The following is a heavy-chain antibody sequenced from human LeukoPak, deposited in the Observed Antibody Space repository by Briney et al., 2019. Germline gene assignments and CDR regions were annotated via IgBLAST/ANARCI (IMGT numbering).Heavy chain of an antibody. V-gene: IGHV3-21*01. CDR2: ISSSSSYI. CDR3: ARDLGATIFDFDY. CDR1: GFTFSSYS. D-gene: IGHD1-26*01. J-gene: IGHJ4*02. Sequence: GGSLRLSCAASGFTFSSYSMNWVRQAPGKGLEWVSSISSSSSYIYYADSVKGRFTISRDNAKNSLYLQMNSLRVEDTAVYYCARDLGATIFDFDYWGQGTLVTVSS.